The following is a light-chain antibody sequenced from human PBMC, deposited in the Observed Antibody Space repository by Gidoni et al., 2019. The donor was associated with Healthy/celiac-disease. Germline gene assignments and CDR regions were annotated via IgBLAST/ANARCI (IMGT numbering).Light chain of an antibody. Sequence: YALPPPPSASVAPGQTARLTCGGNNVGSKSVHGYRRKPGQAPGLVVYDDSDRPSGIPERFSGSNSGNTATLTISRVEAGDEADYYCQVWDSSSDVVFGEGTKLTVL. CDR3: QVWDSSSDVV. CDR2: DDS. V-gene: IGLV3-21*02. CDR1: NVGSKS. J-gene: IGLJ2*01.